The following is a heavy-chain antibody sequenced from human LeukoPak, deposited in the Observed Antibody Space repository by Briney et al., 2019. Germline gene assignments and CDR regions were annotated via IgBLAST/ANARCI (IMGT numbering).Heavy chain of an antibody. V-gene: IGHV1-2*02. Sequence: GASVKVSCKASGYTLTGYYMHWVRQAPGQGLEWMGWINPNSGGTNYAQKFQGRVTMTRDTSINIAYMELSRLESDDSAVYYCAREGAGRNDYWGQGTLVTVSS. CDR2: INPNSGGT. J-gene: IGHJ4*02. D-gene: IGHD1-1*01. CDR3: AREGAGRNDY. CDR1: GYTLTGYY.